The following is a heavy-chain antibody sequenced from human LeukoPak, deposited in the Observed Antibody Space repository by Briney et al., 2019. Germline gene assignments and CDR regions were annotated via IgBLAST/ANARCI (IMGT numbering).Heavy chain of an antibody. Sequence: PGGSLRLSCAASGFTFSNAWMSWVRQAPGKGLEWVGRIKSKTDGGTTDYAAPVKGRFTISRDDSKNTLYLQMNSPKTDDTAVYYCTTVGEMAEELDYWGQGTLVTVSS. J-gene: IGHJ4*02. D-gene: IGHD5-24*01. CDR3: TTVGEMAEELDY. V-gene: IGHV3-15*01. CDR1: GFTFSNAW. CDR2: IKSKTDGGTT.